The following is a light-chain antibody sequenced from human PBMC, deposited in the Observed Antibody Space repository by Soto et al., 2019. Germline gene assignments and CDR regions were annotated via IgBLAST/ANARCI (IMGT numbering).Light chain of an antibody. CDR1: QSVSSY. J-gene: IGKJ4*01. CDR2: DAS. Sequence: EILLTQSPATRSLSPGERATLSCRASQSVSSYLAWYQQKPGQAPRLLIYDASNRATGIPARFSGSGSGTDFTLTISSLEPEDFAVYYCQQRSNWLSLTFGGGTKVDIK. CDR3: QQRSNWLSLT. V-gene: IGKV3-11*01.